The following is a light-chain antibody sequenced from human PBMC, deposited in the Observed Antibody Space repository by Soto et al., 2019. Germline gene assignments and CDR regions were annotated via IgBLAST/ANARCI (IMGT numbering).Light chain of an antibody. CDR3: ATWDDSLNGGL. CDR1: SSNIGSNA. J-gene: IGLJ2*01. Sequence: QSVLTQPPSASGTPGQRVTISCSGSSSNIGSNAVNWYQQLPGTAPKLLIYRHNQRPSGVPDRFSGSKSGTSASLAISGLQSEDEGDYYCATWDDSLNGGLFGGGTKVTVL. CDR2: RHN. V-gene: IGLV1-44*01.